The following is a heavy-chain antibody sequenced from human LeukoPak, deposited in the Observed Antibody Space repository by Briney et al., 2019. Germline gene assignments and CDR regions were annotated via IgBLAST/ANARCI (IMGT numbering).Heavy chain of an antibody. CDR3: ARTYSRESGYDFVFHY. Sequence: PGGSLRLSCAASGFSFSSYGMHWVRQAPGKGLEWVAVISYDGSNKYYADSVKGRFTISRDNSRNTVYLQMNSLRVEDTAVYYCARTYSRESGYDFVFHYWGQGTRVTVSS. CDR1: GFSFSSYG. V-gene: IGHV3-30*03. CDR2: ISYDGSNK. J-gene: IGHJ4*02. D-gene: IGHD5-12*01.